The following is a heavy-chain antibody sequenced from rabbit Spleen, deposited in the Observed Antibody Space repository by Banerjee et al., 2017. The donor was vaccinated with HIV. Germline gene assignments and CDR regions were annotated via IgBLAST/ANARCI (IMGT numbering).Heavy chain of an antibody. CDR1: GIDFSSYG. J-gene: IGHJ4*01. V-gene: IGHV1S45*01. CDR2: TYVGNGEGS. Sequence: QEQLVESGGGLVQPGESLKLSCKASGIDFSSYGISWVRQAPGKGLEWIACTYVGNGEGSFYASWAKGRFTISKTSSTTVTLQLNSLTAADTATYFCGREDSSGWGLLDLWGPGTLVTVS. D-gene: IGHD4-1*01. CDR3: GREDSSGWGLLDL.